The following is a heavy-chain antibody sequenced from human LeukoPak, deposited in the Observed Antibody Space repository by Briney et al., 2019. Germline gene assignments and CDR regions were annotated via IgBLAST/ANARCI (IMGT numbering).Heavy chain of an antibody. CDR1: GFTFSSYS. V-gene: IGHV3-21*01. D-gene: IGHD3-10*01. CDR3: ARGALWFGELLPYYFDY. J-gene: IGHJ4*02. Sequence: GGSLRLSCAASGFTFSSYSMNWVRQAPGKGLEWVSSISSSSSYTYYADSVKGRFTISRDNAKNSLYLQMNSLRAEDTAVYYCARGALWFGELLPYYFDYWGQGTLVTVSS. CDR2: ISSSSSYT.